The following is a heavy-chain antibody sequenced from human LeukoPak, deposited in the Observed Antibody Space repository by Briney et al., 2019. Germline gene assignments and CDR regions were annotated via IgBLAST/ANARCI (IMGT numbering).Heavy chain of an antibody. J-gene: IGHJ4*02. CDR1: GFTFSSFA. V-gene: IGHV3-23*01. D-gene: IGHD1-26*01. CDR2: INGAVGTT. Sequence: GGSLRLSCAASGFTFSSFAMSWVRQAPGKGLEWVSTINGAVGTTYYPDSVKGRFTISRDNSKKTLYLQMNSLRAADTAVYYCAKDRWELRGYFNYWGQGTLVTVSS. CDR3: AKDRWELRGYFNY.